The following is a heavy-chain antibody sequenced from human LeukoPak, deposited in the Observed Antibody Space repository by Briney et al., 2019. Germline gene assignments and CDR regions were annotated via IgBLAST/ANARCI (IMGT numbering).Heavy chain of an antibody. CDR3: AKDMELSSSWFDY. D-gene: IGHD6-13*01. CDR2: ISWNSGSI. CDR1: GFTFDDYA. V-gene: IGHV3-9*01. Sequence: GGSLRLSCAASGFTFDDYAMHWVRQAPGKGLEWVSGISWNSGSIGYADSVKGRFTISRDNAKNSLYRQMNSLRAEDTALYYCAKDMELSSSWFDYWGQGTLVIVSS. J-gene: IGHJ4*02.